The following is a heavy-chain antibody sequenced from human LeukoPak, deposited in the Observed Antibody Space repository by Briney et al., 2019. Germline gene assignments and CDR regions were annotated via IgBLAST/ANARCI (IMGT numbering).Heavy chain of an antibody. CDR2: IYYSGST. CDR1: GFTFSDYY. V-gene: IGHV4-31*02. CDR3: SRDQATPDYYYGMDV. J-gene: IGHJ6*02. Sequence: LRLSCAASGFTFSDYYMSWIRQHPGKGLEWIGYIYYSGSTYYNPSLKSRVTISVDTSKNQFSLRLTSVTAADTAVYYCSRDQATPDYYYGMDVWGQGTTVTVSS.